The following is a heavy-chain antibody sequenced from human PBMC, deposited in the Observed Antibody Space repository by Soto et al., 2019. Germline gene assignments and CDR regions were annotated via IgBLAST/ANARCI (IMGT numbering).Heavy chain of an antibody. CDR2: ISDDSSRT. V-gene: IGHV3-23*01. CDR3: VKGGWLDF. J-gene: IGHJ5*01. CDR1: GFTFNTFE. D-gene: IGHD3-16*01. Sequence: EVQLLESGGGLVQPGGSLRLSCAASGFTFNTFEMSWVRQAPGRGLEWVSFISDDSSRTYYADAVKGRFTISRDNSKYTLYLQMNSLTAEDTAVYACVKGGWLDFWCQGTLVTVSS.